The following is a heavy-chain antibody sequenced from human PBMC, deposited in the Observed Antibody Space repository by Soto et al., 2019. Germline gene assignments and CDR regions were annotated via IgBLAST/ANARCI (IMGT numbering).Heavy chain of an antibody. Sequence: NPWETLTLTCAVYGGSFSGYYWSWIRQPPGKGLEWIGEINHSGSTNYNPSLKSRVTISVDTSKNQFSLKLSSVTAADTAVYYCARGVPYYDFWSGYYPPYYYFDYWGQGTLVTVSS. J-gene: IGHJ4*02. V-gene: IGHV4-34*01. CDR1: GGSFSGYY. CDR3: ARGVPYYDFWSGYYPPYYYFDY. D-gene: IGHD3-3*01. CDR2: INHSGST.